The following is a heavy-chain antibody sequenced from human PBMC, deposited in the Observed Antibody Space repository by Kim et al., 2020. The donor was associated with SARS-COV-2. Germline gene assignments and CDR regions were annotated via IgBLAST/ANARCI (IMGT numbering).Heavy chain of an antibody. CDR1: GGSISSYY. J-gene: IGHJ5*02. CDR2: IYTSGST. V-gene: IGHV4-4*07. Sequence: SETLSLTCTVSGGSISSYYWSWIRQPAGKGLEWIGRIYTSGSTNYNPSLKSRVTMSVDTSKNQFSLKLSSVTAADTAVYYCARERGNWNDFIFPDPWGQGTLVTVSS. CDR3: ARERGNWNDFIFPDP. D-gene: IGHD1-20*01.